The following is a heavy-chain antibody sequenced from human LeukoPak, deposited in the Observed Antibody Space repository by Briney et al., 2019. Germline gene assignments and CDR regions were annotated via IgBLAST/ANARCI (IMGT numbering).Heavy chain of an antibody. Sequence: PGGSLRLSCAASGFTFSSYAMSWVRQAPGKGLEWVSVISGSGGSTYCADSVKGRFTISRDNSKNTLYLQMNSLRAEDTAVYYCAKVMGYYYDSSGYLYWGQGTLVTVSS. D-gene: IGHD3-22*01. CDR3: AKVMGYYYDSSGYLY. CDR1: GFTFSSYA. J-gene: IGHJ4*02. CDR2: ISGSGGST. V-gene: IGHV3-23*01.